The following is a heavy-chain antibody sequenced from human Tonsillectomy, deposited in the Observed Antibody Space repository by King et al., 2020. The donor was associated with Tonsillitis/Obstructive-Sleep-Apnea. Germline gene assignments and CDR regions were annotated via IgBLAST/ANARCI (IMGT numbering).Heavy chain of an antibody. CDR1: GGSISSYY. Sequence: LQLQESGPGLVKPSETLSLTCTVSGGSISSYYWSWIRQPAGKGLEWIGRIYTSGNTYYNPSLKSRVTMSVDRSKNQFSLKLSSVTAADTAVYYCARDREYSSGGYYYYGMDVWGQGTTVTVSS. J-gene: IGHJ6*02. V-gene: IGHV4-4*07. CDR3: ARDREYSSGGYYYYGMDV. D-gene: IGHD6-19*01. CDR2: IYTSGNT.